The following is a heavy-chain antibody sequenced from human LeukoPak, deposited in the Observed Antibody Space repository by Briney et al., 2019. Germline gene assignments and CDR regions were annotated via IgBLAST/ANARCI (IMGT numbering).Heavy chain of an antibody. Sequence: TPSETLSLTCAVYGGSFSGSYWSWIRQPPGKRLEWIAEINHSGSTNYDSSLESRVTISVDTSKNQFSLKLSSVTVADTAVYYCVREVYRKGYGDYGGFDPWGQGTLVTVSS. CDR3: VREVYRKGYGDYGGFDP. D-gene: IGHD4-17*01. CDR2: INHSGST. J-gene: IGHJ5*02. V-gene: IGHV4-34*01. CDR1: GGSFSGSY.